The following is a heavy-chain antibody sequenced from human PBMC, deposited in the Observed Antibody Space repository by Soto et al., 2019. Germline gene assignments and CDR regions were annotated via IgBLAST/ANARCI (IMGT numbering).Heavy chain of an antibody. CDR3: ARQIRVQSYSTGWSYFQH. CDR1: GGSISSSSYY. D-gene: IGHD6-19*01. Sequence: QLQLQESGPGLVKPSETLSLTCIVSGGSISSSSYYWGWIRQPPGKGLEWIGSIYYSGSTYYNPSLKSRVTISVDTSKNQFSLKQTSVTAADTAVYYCARQIRVQSYSTGWSYFQHWGQGTLVTVSS. V-gene: IGHV4-39*01. CDR2: IYYSGST. J-gene: IGHJ1*01.